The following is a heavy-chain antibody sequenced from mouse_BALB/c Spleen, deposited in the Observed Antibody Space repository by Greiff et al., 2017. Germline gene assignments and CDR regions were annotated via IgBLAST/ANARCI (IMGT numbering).Heavy chain of an antibody. CDR1: GYSFTGYY. J-gene: IGHJ2*01. CDR3: AREGRYGDYFDY. Sequence: EVQLQQSGPELVKPGASVKISCKASGYSFTGYYMHWVKQSHVKSLEWIGRINPYNGATSYNQNFKDKASLTVDKSSSTAYMELHSLTSEDSAVYYCAREGRYGDYFDYWGQGTTLTVSS. D-gene: IGHD2-14*01. CDR2: INPYNGAT. V-gene: IGHV1-26*01.